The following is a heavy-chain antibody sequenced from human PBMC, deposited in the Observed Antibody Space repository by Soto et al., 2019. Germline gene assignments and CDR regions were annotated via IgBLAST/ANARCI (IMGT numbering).Heavy chain of an antibody. CDR3: ARQGGMGDTAMVTGFVYYYYGMDV. V-gene: IGHV5-51*01. CDR1: GYSFTSYW. J-gene: IGHJ6*02. D-gene: IGHD5-18*01. CDR2: IYPGDSDT. Sequence: ESLKISCKGSGYSFTSYWIGWVRQMPGKGLEWMGIIYPGDSDTRYSLSFQGQVTISADKSISTAYLQWSSLKASDTAMYYCARQGGMGDTAMVTGFVYYYYGMDVWGQGTTVTVSS.